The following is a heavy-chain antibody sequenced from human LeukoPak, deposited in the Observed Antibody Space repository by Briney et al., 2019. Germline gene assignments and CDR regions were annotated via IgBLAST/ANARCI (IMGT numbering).Heavy chain of an antibody. CDR1: GFTFSSYA. J-gene: IGHJ6*03. CDR2: ISAGGGST. V-gene: IGHV3-23*01. CDR3: AKDRGHCVNGVCHNYYYMDV. D-gene: IGHD2-8*01. Sequence: GGSLRLSCAASGFTFSSYAMSWVRQAPGKGLEWVSTISAGGGSTDYADSVKGRFTISRDNSKNTLYLQMNSLRAEDTAVYYCAKDRGHCVNGVCHNYYYMDVWGQGTTVTVSS.